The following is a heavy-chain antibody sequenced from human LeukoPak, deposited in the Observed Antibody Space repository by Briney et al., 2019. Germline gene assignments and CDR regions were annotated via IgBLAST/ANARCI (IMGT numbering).Heavy chain of an antibody. Sequence: GGSLRLSCAASGFSFRDSYMSWIRQAPGQGLEWLSYIKRSDTSTFYADNVTGRSTVSRNNANNSLYLQMNSLRAEDTAVYYCARRGNMSSHAFDIWGQGTVVTVSS. D-gene: IGHD2/OR15-2a*01. J-gene: IGHJ3*02. CDR2: IKRSDTST. V-gene: IGHV3-11*01. CDR1: GFSFRDSY. CDR3: ARRGNMSSHAFDI.